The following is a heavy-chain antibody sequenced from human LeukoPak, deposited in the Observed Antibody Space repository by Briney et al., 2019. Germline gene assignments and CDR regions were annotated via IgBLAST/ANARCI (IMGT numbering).Heavy chain of an antibody. Sequence: GRSLRLSCTASRFTFSSYAISCLREAPGNALERLSSISGSGGSTYYADSVKGRFTISRDNSKNTLYLQMNSLRAEDTAVYYCARTESYYDILTGYRDGDYWGQGTLVTVSS. CDR2: ISGSGGST. CDR3: ARTESYYDILTGYRDGDY. D-gene: IGHD3-9*01. J-gene: IGHJ4*02. V-gene: IGHV3-23*01. CDR1: RFTFSSYA.